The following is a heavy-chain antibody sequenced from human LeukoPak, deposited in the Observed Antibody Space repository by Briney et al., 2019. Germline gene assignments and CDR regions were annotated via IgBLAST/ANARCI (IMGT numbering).Heavy chain of an antibody. J-gene: IGHJ4*02. CDR1: GFTFSSYA. CDR2: ISGSGGNT. V-gene: IGHV3-23*01. D-gene: IGHD6-13*01. CDR3: AKVDSSSWPYRDCAGPFDY. Sequence: PGGSLRLSCAASGFTFSSYAMSWVRQAPGQGLEWVSAISGSGGNTYYADSVKGRFTISRDNSKNTLYLQMNSLRAEDTAVYYCAKVDSSSWPYRDCAGPFDYWGLGTLVTVSS.